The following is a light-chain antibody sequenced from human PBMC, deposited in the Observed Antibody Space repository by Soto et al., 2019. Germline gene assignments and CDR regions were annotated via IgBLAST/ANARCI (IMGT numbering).Light chain of an antibody. CDR2: DAS. CDR3: KVRDVWPS. V-gene: IGKV3-11*01. J-gene: IGKJ1*01. CDR1: ESVSTS. Sequence: IVLTQSPVTLALSPGERAVLSCRASESVSTSLAWYQHKPGQAPRLFIYDASKRAPGVPARFSGSGSGTDFTLTISSLEPEEFAAYYCKVRDVWPSFGQGTKVDI.